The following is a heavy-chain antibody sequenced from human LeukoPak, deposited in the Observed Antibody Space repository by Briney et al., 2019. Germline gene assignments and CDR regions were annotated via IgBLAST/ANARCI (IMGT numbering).Heavy chain of an antibody. CDR3: ARGLGFEGFGENYFDY. V-gene: IGHV4-34*01. J-gene: IGHJ4*02. CDR1: GGSFSGYS. D-gene: IGHD3-10*01. Sequence: ASETLSLTCAVYGGSFSGYSWSWIRQPPGKGLEWIGAINHSGSTNYNPSLKSRVTISVDTSKNQFSLKLSSVSAADTAVYYCARGLGFEGFGENYFDYWGQGTLVTVSS. CDR2: INHSGST.